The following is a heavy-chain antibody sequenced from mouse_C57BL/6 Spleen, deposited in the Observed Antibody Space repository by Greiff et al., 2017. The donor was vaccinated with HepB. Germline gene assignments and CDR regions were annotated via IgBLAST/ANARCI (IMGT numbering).Heavy chain of an antibody. D-gene: IGHD2-1*01. CDR1: GYSFTDYN. CDR2: INPNYGTT. CDR3: ADYGNYGRFAY. V-gene: IGHV1-39*01. Sequence: VQLKESGPELVKPGASVKISCKASGYSFTDYNMNWVKQSNGKSLEWIGVINPNYGTTSYNQKFKGKATLTVDKSTSTAYMQLNSLTSEDSAVYCCADYGNYGRFAYWGQGTLVTVSA. J-gene: IGHJ3*01.